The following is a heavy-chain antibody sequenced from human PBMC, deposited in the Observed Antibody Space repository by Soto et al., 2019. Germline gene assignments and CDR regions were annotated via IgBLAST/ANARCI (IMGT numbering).Heavy chain of an antibody. V-gene: IGHV6-1*01. D-gene: IGHD1-26*01. CDR1: GDSVSSNSAG. CDR2: TYYRSKWYY. Sequence: SQTLSLTCAITGDSVSSNSAGWSGVRQSPSRGLEWLGRTYYRSKWYYEYAVSVRGRITINPDTSKNQYSLQLNSVTPEDTAVYFCARGEQYSGRIFDYWGHGTLVTVSS. CDR3: ARGEQYSGRIFDY. J-gene: IGHJ4*01.